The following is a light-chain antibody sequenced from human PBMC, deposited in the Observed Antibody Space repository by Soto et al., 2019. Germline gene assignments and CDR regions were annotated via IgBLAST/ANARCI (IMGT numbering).Light chain of an antibody. J-gene: IGLJ2*01. CDR3: NSYACGRVL. CDR2: DVN. V-gene: IGLV2-11*01. Sequence: QSVLTQPRSVSGSPGQSVTISCTGTNNDVGFYNYFSWYQQQLGKAPKLLIYDVNKRPSGVPPRFSGSKSANTASLTISGLQAADEADYYCNSYACGRVLFGGGTKVTVL. CDR1: NNDVGFYNY.